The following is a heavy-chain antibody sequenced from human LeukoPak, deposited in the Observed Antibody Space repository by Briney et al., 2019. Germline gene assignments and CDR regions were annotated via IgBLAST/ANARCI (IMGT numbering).Heavy chain of an antibody. D-gene: IGHD2-2*01. J-gene: IGHJ5*02. CDR2: VYHTGRT. V-gene: IGHV4-59*11. Sequence: SETLSLTCTLSGGSLGVHYWSWIRQPPGKQLEWIGYVYHTGRTNYNPSLRNRVTMSVDAPKHRISLDLTSVTAADTAVYYCAMGHDQLLLHNWFDPWGQGIPVIVSS. CDR3: AMGHDQLLLHNWFDP. CDR1: GGSLGVHY.